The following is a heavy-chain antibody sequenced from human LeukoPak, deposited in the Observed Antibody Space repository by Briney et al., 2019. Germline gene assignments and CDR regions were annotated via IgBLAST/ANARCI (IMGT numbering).Heavy chain of an antibody. V-gene: IGHV3-48*04. J-gene: IGHJ4*02. D-gene: IGHD6-19*01. CDR1: GFTFSSYA. CDR2: ISSSSSTI. CDR3: ARDPGIAVAGKDY. Sequence: GGSLRLSCAASGFTFSSYAMSWVRQAPGKGLEWVSYISSSSSTIYYADSVKGRFTISRDNAKNSLYLQMNSLRAEDTAVYYCARDPGIAVAGKDYWGQGTLVTVSS.